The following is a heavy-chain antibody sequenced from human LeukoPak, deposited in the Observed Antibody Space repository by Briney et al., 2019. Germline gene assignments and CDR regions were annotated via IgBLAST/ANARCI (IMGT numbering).Heavy chain of an antibody. CDR2: LNPNSGGT. V-gene: IGHV1-2*02. J-gene: IGHJ5*02. CDR3: ARVPWCGGYCPNWFDP. CDR1: GYTFTNYY. Sequence: ASVKVSFKTSGYTFTNYYVHWVRQAPGQGLEWMGWLNPNSGGTKYAQKFQGRVTMTRDTSISTAYMEVSSLRFDDTAVYYCARVPWCGGYCPNWFDPWGQGTLVTVSS. D-gene: IGHD2-21*02.